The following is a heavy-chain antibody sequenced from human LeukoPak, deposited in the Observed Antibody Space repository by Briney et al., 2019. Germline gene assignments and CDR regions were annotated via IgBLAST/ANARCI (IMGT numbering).Heavy chain of an antibody. CDR2: KYYCSPRYN. V-gene: IGHV6-1*01. D-gene: IGHD3-10*01. CDR1: GDIVSSGSGG. J-gene: IGHJ3*01. CDR3: ARGGLVRGSLNSLTGFDF. Sequence: SQTLLLTCDISGDIVSSGSGGWNWIRQSPSRGLELVGRKYYCSPRYNDDAVSVKGRISINPDTANNQFSLHLNSVTPDDTALYYCARGGLVRGSLNSLTGFDFWGQGTMVTVSS.